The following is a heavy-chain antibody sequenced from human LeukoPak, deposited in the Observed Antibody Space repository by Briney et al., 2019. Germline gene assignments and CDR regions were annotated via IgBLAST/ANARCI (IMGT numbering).Heavy chain of an antibody. D-gene: IGHD3-9*01. V-gene: IGHV3-30*02. CDR2: IRYDGSNE. CDR3: AKTGSRGGTFRPSYYYYYMDV. CDR1: GFTFSIYG. J-gene: IGHJ6*03. Sequence: GGSLRLSCAASGFTFSIYGMNWVRQAPGKGLQWVAFIRYDGSNEYYADSVKGRFTISRDNSKNTLYLQMNSLRPEDTAVYYCAKTGSRGGTFRPSYYYYYMDVWGEGTTVTISS.